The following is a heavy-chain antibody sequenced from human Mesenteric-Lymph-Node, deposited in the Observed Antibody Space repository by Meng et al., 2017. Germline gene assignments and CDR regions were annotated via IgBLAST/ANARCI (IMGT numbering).Heavy chain of an antibody. CDR2: ISSSGSTI. Sequence: GESLKISCAASGFTFSDYYMSWIRQAPGKGLEWVSYISSSGSTIYYADSVKGRFTISRDNAKNSLYLQMNSLRAEDTAVYYCARAPKYSSGWQNQDDYWGQGTLVTGS. J-gene: IGHJ4*02. CDR1: GFTFSDYY. D-gene: IGHD6-19*01. V-gene: IGHV3-11*01. CDR3: ARAPKYSSGWQNQDDY.